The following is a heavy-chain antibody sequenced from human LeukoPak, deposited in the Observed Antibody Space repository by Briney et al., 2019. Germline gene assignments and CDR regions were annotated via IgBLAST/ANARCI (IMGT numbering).Heavy chain of an antibody. J-gene: IGHJ4*02. V-gene: IGHV5-51*01. CDR3: ARQYEGGPAY. CDR1: GYNFSTNW. CDR2: IYPGDSDT. D-gene: IGHD2-15*01. Sequence: GESLKISCKGSGYNFSTNWIGWVRQMPGKGLEWMGIIYPGDSDTRYNPSFQGQVTISADKSISTAYLQWSSLKASDSAIYYCARQYEGGPAYWGQGTLVTVSS.